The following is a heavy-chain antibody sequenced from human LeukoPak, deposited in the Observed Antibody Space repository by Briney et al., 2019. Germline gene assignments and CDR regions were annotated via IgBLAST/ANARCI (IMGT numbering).Heavy chain of an antibody. CDR3: AKEGRSPDYYYYMDV. CDR1: GFTFSSYG. J-gene: IGHJ6*03. CDR2: ISGSGGST. V-gene: IGHV3-23*01. Sequence: PGESLRLSCAASGFTFSSYGMSWVRQAPGKGLEWVSAISGSGGSTYYADSVKGRFTISRGNSKNTLYLQMNSLRAEDTAVYYCAKEGRSPDYYYYMDVWGKGTTVTISS.